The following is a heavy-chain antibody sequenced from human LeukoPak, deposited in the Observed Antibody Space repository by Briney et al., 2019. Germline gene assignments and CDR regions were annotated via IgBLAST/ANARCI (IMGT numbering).Heavy chain of an antibody. CDR3: ARDLDILTGYRYQFDY. CDR1: GYTFTGYY. CDR2: INPNSGGT. D-gene: IGHD3-9*01. Sequence: ASVKVSCKASGYTFTGYYMHWVRQAPGQGLEWMGRINPNSGGTNYAQKFQGRVTMTRDTSINTVYMELSRLGSDDTAVYYCARDLDILTGYRYQFDYWGQGTLVTVSS. V-gene: IGHV1-2*06. J-gene: IGHJ4*02.